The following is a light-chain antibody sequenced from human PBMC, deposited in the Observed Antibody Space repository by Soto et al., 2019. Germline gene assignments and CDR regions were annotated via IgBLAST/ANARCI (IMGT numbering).Light chain of an antibody. CDR3: QVWDSSTAV. CDR1: NIGSKN. Sequence: SSELTQPLSVSVALGQTARITCGGNNIGSKNVHWHQQKPGQAPVVVIYRDSKRPSGIPERFSGSNSGNTATLTISRVQAGDEADYYCQVWDSSTAVFGGGTKLTVL. V-gene: IGLV3-9*01. J-gene: IGLJ2*01. CDR2: RDS.